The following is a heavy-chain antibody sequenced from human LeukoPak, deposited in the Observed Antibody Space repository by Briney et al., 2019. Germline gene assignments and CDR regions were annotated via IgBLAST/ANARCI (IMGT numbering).Heavy chain of an antibody. CDR3: ARGRTY. Sequence: SETLSLTCAVYGGSFSGYYWSWIRQPPGKGLEWIGEINHSGSTNYNPSLKSRVTISVDTSKNQFSLKLSSVTAADTAVYYCARGRTYWGQGALVTVSS. CDR1: GGSFSGYY. D-gene: IGHD1-14*01. V-gene: IGHV4-34*01. J-gene: IGHJ4*02. CDR2: INHSGST.